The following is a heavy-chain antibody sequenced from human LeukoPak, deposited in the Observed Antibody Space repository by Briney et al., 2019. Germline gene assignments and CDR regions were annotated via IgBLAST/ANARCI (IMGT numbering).Heavy chain of an antibody. D-gene: IGHD6-19*01. J-gene: IGHJ4*02. CDR1: GFSFSSYW. Sequence: GGSLRLSCAASGFSFSSYWMHWVRQAPGKGLVWVSRIKTDGSSLDGSSTSYADSVKGRFTISKDNAKNSLYLQMNSLRAEDTAVYYCASGYSSGPVYWGQGNLVTVSS. CDR3: ASGYSSGPVY. CDR2: IKTDGSSLDGSST. V-gene: IGHV3-74*01.